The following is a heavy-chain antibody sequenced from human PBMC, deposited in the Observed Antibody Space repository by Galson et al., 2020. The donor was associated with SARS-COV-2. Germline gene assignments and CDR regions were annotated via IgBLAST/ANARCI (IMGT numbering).Heavy chain of an antibody. D-gene: IGHD3-3*01. J-gene: IGHJ3*02. V-gene: IGHV4-39*01. CDR3: ARLAIFGVVINAFDI. Sequence: LKSRVTISVDTSKNQFSLELSSVTAADTAVFYCARLAIFGVVINAFDIWGQGTMVTVSS.